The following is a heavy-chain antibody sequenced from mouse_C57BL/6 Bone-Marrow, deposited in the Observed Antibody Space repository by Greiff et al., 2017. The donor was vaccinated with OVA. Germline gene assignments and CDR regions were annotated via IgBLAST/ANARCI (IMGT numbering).Heavy chain of an antibody. J-gene: IGHJ2*01. CDR2: INPSTGGT. Sequence: VQLQQSGPELVKPGASVKISCKASGYSFTGYYMNWVKQSPEKSLEWIGEINPSTGGTTYNQKFKAKATLTVDKSSSTAYMQLKSLTSEDSAVYYCARFWALDFDYWGQGTTLTVSS. D-gene: IGHD2-10*02. CDR3: ARFWALDFDY. CDR1: GYSFTGYY. V-gene: IGHV1-42*01.